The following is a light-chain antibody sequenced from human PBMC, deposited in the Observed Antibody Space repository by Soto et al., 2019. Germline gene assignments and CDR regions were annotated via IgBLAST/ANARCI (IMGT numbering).Light chain of an antibody. V-gene: IGKV3-20*01. J-gene: IGKJ5*01. CDR1: QSVSSNY. CDR3: QQYGRSIT. Sequence: EIVLTQSPGTLSLSPGERATLSCRASQSVSSNYLAWFQQKPGQAPRLLIYGASSRATGIPDRFSGSGSGTDFTLTISRLEPEDFAVYYCQQYGRSITSGQRTRLEIK. CDR2: GAS.